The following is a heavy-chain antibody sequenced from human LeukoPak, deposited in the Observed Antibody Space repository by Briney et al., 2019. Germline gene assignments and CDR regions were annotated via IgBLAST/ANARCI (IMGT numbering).Heavy chain of an antibody. V-gene: IGHV3-33*08. CDR3: ARQKYSGSSLDY. CDR1: GFTFSSYD. CDR2: ISYDGSNK. Sequence: PGRSLRLSCAASGFTFSSYDMHWVRQAPGKGLEWVALISYDGSNKYYADSVKGRFTISRDNSKSTLYLQMNSLGAEDTAVYYCARQKYSGSSLDYWGQGTLVTVSS. J-gene: IGHJ4*02. D-gene: IGHD6-6*01.